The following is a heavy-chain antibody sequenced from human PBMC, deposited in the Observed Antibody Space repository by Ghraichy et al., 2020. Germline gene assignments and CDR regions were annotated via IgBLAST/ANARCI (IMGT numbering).Heavy chain of an antibody. CDR1: GFTFSNYG. D-gene: IGHD6-13*01. V-gene: IGHV3-30*02. CDR2: IRYDGSNE. J-gene: IGHJ6*02. CDR3: AKDLQQLAAVGENYYYYSGMDV. Sequence: GGSLRLSCAASGFTFSNYGIHGVSQAPAKELEWVAFIRYDGSNENYADSVKGRFTISRDNSKNTLFLQMNSLRAEDTGVFYCAKDLQQLAAVGENYYYYSGMDVWGQGTTVTVSS.